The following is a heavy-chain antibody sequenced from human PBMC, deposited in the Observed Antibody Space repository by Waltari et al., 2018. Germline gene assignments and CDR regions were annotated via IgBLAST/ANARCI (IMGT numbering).Heavy chain of an antibody. V-gene: IGHV1-69*08. CDR3: ARETGEVIAASRYYGMDV. CDR2: IIPILGIA. J-gene: IGHJ6*02. Sequence: QVQLVQSGAEVKKPGSSVKVSCKASGGTFSSYTISWVRPAPGQGLEWMGRIIPILGIANYAQKFQGRVTITADKSTSTAYMELSSLRSEDTAVYYCARETGEVIAASRYYGMDVWGQGTTVTVSS. D-gene: IGHD6-13*01. CDR1: GGTFSSYT.